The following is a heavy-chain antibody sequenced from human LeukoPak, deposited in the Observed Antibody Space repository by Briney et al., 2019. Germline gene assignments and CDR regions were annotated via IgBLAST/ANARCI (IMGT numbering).Heavy chain of an antibody. CDR3: ARVGAIAAAIHY. CDR1: GGSINSGGYY. Sequence: PSQTLSLTCTVSGGSINSGGYYWSWIRQPPGKGLEWIGYIYHSGSTYYNPSLKSRVTISLERSKNQFSLNLSSVTAADTAVYYCARVGAIAAAIHYWGQGTLVTVSS. J-gene: IGHJ4*02. D-gene: IGHD6-13*01. CDR2: IYHSGST. V-gene: IGHV4-30-2*01.